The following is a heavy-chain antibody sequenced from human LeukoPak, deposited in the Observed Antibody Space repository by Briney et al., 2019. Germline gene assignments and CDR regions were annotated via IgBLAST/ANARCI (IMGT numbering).Heavy chain of an antibody. J-gene: IGHJ4*02. CDR1: GYTFTGYY. CDR2: INPNSGGT. CDR3: ARVRCSGGSCYSDY. D-gene: IGHD2-15*01. V-gene: IGHV1-2*02. Sequence: ASVKVSCKASGYTFTGYYMRWVRQAPGQGLEWMGWINPNSGGTNYAQKFQGRITMTRDTSISTAYMELSRLRSDDTAVYYCARVRCSGGSCYSDYWGQGTLVTVSS.